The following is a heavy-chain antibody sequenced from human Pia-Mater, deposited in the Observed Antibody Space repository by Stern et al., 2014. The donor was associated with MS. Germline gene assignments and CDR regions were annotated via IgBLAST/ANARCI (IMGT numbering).Heavy chain of an antibody. J-gene: IGHJ6*02. D-gene: IGHD1-26*01. V-gene: IGHV2-70*13. Sequence: QINLKESGPAVVKPTQTLKLTCTFSGFSFSTSGMCVRWIRQRQGKELEWLVIIDWGEGKYYRKFEKTRIIKAKESPKKTEVHKMTNMDPVDTATYYCARLRALGGGYYGMDVWGQGTTVTVSS. CDR2: IDWGEGK. CDR1: GFSFSTSGMC. CDR3: ARLRALGGGYYGMDV.